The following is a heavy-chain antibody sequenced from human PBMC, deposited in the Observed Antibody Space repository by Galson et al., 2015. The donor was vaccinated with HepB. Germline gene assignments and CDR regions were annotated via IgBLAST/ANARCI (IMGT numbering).Heavy chain of an antibody. CDR1: GYTFTSYD. D-gene: IGHD2-2*01. J-gene: IGHJ5*02. CDR3: ARGGYCTNTNCQNWFDP. CDR2: MNPNGGNT. Sequence: SVKVSCKASGYTFTSYDINWVRQATGQGLEWMGWMNPNGGNTGYAQKFQGRVTMTRNTSISTAYMELSSLRSDDTAVYYCARGGYCTNTNCQNWFDPWGQGTLVTVSS. V-gene: IGHV1-8*01.